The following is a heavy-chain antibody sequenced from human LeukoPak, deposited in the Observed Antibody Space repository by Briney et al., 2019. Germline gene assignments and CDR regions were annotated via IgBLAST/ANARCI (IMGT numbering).Heavy chain of an antibody. D-gene: IGHD3-10*01. V-gene: IGHV3-48*02. CDR1: GFTFSSYN. Sequence: GGSLRLSCAASGFTFSSYNMNWVRQAPGKGLEWVSDISSSGSTIYFADSVKGRFTISRDNARNSLYLQMNSLRDEDTAVYYCARLEYYYVSGNYYKLFDYWGQGTLVTVCS. CDR3: ARLEYYYVSGNYYKLFDY. J-gene: IGHJ4*02. CDR2: ISSSGSTI.